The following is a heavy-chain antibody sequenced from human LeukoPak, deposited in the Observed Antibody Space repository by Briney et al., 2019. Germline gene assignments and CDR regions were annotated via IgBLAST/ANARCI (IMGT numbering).Heavy chain of an antibody. D-gene: IGHD3-3*01. CDR2: MYYSGST. CDR3: AREDSFWSGYNDY. J-gene: IGHJ4*02. CDR1: GGSISSSRYY. V-gene: IGHV4-39*07. Sequence: SETLSLTCTVSGGSISSSRYYWGWIRQPPGKGLEWIGSMYYSGSTYYNPSLRSRVTISVDTSKNQFSLKLSSVTAADTAVYYCAREDSFWSGYNDYWGQGTLVTVSS.